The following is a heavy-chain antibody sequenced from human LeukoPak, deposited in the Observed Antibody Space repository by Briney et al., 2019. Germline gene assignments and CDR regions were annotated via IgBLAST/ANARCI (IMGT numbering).Heavy chain of an antibody. CDR2: MNPNSGNT. J-gene: IGHJ6*03. V-gene: IGHV1-8*03. CDR3: ARARAYCSSTSCYSGASYYYYYMDV. D-gene: IGHD2-2*01. Sequence: ASVKVSCKASGYTYTSYDINWVRQATAQGLEWMGWMNPNSGNTGYVQKFQGRVTITRNTSISTAYMELSSLRSEDTAVYYCARARAYCSSTSCYSGASYYYYYMDVWGKGTTVTVSS. CDR1: GYTYTSYD.